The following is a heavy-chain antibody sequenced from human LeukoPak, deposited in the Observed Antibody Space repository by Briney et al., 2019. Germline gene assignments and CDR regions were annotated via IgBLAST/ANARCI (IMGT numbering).Heavy chain of an antibody. CDR3: ARGLRRGGFDY. CDR2: INHSGST. Sequence: SETLSLTCAVYGGSLSGYYWSWIRQPPGKGLEWIGEINHSGSTNYNPSLKSRVTISVDTSKNQFSLKLGSVTAADTAVYYCARGLRRGGFDYWGQGTLVTVSS. J-gene: IGHJ4*02. V-gene: IGHV4-34*01. D-gene: IGHD3-10*01. CDR1: GGSLSGYY.